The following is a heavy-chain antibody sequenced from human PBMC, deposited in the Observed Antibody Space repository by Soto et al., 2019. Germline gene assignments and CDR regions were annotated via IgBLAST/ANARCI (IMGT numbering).Heavy chain of an antibody. CDR1: GFTFSTYA. J-gene: IGHJ4*02. CDR2: ISGSGDRT. Sequence: GGSLRLSCVASGFTFSTYAMSWVRQAPGKGLEWVSYISGSGDRTYYADSVKGRFTISRDNAKNTLYLQMNSLRAKDTAVYYCANPLRGPGTLVTVSS. CDR3: ANPL. V-gene: IGHV3-23*01.